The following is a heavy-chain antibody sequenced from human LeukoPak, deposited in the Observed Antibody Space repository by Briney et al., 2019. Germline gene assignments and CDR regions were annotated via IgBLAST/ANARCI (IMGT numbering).Heavy chain of an antibody. D-gene: IGHD3-22*01. CDR2: ISGSGGST. V-gene: IGHV3-23*01. J-gene: IGHJ4*02. CDR3: AKDGYYYDSSFDY. Sequence: GGSLRLSCAASGFTFSSYAMSWVRQAPGKGLEWVSAISGSGGSTYFADSVKGRFTISRDNSKNTLYLQMNSLRAEDTAVYYCAKDGYYYDSSFDYWGQGTLVTVSS. CDR1: GFTFSSYA.